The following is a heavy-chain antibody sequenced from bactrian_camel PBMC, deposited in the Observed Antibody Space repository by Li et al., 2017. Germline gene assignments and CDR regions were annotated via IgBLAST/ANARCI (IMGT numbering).Heavy chain of an antibody. CDR1: GSTFSTYS. Sequence: HVQLVESGGGSVQAGGSLALSCTSSGSTFSTYSGGWFRQAPGKEREGVAVRESDGTTAYADFAKERFTISLDNTEDTLYLHMNSLNPEDTAMYYCAATFGPVAAGPLKSTAFDIWGQGTQVTVS. V-gene: IGHV3S55*01. CDR2: RESDGTT. D-gene: IGHD6*01. CDR3: AATFGPVAAGPLKSTAFDI. J-gene: IGHJ4*01.